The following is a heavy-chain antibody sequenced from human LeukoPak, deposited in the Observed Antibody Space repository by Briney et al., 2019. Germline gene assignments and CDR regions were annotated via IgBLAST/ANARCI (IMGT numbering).Heavy chain of an antibody. J-gene: IGHJ4*02. Sequence: GGSLRLSCAASGFTFGSYAMSWVRQAPGKGLEWVSTISGSAVGTHYTDSVKGRFTISRDNPKNTLYLQMSSLSAEDTAVYYCAKGIGGTLFDYWGQGTLVTVSS. V-gene: IGHV3-23*01. CDR2: ISGSAVGT. CDR3: AKGIGGTLFDY. D-gene: IGHD4-23*01. CDR1: GFTFGSYA.